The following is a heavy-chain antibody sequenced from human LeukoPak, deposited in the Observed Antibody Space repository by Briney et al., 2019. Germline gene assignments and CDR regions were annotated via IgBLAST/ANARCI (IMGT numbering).Heavy chain of an antibody. J-gene: IGHJ3*02. CDR2: ISAYNGNT. CDR3: AREKAPYYDFWSGYYSGDAFDI. CDR1: GYTFTSYG. Sequence: ASVKVSCTASGYTFTSYGISWVRQAPGQGLEWMGWISAYNGNTNYAQKLQGRVTMTTDTSTSTAYMELRSLRSDNTAVYYCAREKAPYYDFWSGYYSGDAFDIWGQGTMVTVSS. V-gene: IGHV1-18*01. D-gene: IGHD3-3*01.